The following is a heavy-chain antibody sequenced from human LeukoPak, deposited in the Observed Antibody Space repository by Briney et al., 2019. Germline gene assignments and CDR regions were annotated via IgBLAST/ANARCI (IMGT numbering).Heavy chain of an antibody. CDR3: ARDGSFWRGYPYYFDY. V-gene: IGHV3-33*01. CDR2: IWYDGSNQ. D-gene: IGHD3-3*01. J-gene: IGHJ4*02. Sequence: GGSLRLSCAASGFTFSSYGMHWVRQAPGKGLEWVAIIWYDGSNQYYADSVKGRFTISRDNSKNTLYLQVNSLRAEDTAVYYCARDGSFWRGYPYYFDYWGQGTLVTVSS. CDR1: GFTFSSYG.